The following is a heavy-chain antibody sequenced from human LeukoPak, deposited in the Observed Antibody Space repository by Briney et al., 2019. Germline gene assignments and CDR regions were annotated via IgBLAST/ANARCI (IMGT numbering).Heavy chain of an antibody. J-gene: IGHJ4*02. D-gene: IGHD1-14*01. CDR3: ARSHGNWNHLAVGY. CDR1: GYTFTGYY. Sequence: ASVKVSCKASGYTFTGYYMHWVRQAPGQGLEWMGWINPNSGGTNYAQKFQGRVTMTRDTSISTAYMELSRLRSDDTAVYYCARSHGNWNHLAVGYWGQGTLVTVSS. V-gene: IGHV1-2*02. CDR2: INPNSGGT.